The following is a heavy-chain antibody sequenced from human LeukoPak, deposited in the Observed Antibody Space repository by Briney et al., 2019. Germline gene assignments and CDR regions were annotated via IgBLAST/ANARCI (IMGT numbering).Heavy chain of an antibody. D-gene: IGHD6-19*01. J-gene: IGHJ6*02. CDR3: ARARGWYLRYYGMDV. V-gene: IGHV1-69*05. Sequence: SVTVSCTASGGTFSSYAISWVRQAPGQGLEWMGGIIPIFGTANYAQKFQGRVTMTRNTSISTAYMELSSLRSEDTAVYYCARARGWYLRYYGMDVWGQGTTVTVSS. CDR2: IIPIFGTA. CDR1: GGTFSSYA.